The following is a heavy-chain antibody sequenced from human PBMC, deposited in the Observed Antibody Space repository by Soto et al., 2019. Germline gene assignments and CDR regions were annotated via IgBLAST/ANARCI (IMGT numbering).Heavy chain of an antibody. CDR2: ISSSSSTI. Sequence: GGSLRLSCAASGFTFSSYSMNWVRQAPGKGLEWVSYISSSSSTIYYADSVKGRFTISRDNAKNSLYLQMNSLRDEDTAVYYCASDRPRGYSYGNFDYWGQGTLVTVSS. CDR1: GFTFSSYS. D-gene: IGHD5-18*01. J-gene: IGHJ4*02. V-gene: IGHV3-48*02. CDR3: ASDRPRGYSYGNFDY.